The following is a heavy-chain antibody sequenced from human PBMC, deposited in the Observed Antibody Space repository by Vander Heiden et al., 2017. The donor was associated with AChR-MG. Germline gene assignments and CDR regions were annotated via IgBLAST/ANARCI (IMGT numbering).Heavy chain of an antibody. CDR1: GFPFSSYA. J-gene: IGHJ5*02. CDR2: ISGSGGST. Sequence: EVQLLESGGGLVQPGGSLRLSCAAPGFPFSSYAMGWVRQAPGKGLEWVSAISGSGGSTYYADSVKGRFTISRDNSKNTLYLQMNSLRAEDTAVYYCAKSKYSTPGWFDPWGQGTLVTVSS. CDR3: AKSKYSTPGWFDP. V-gene: IGHV3-23*01. D-gene: IGHD4-4*01.